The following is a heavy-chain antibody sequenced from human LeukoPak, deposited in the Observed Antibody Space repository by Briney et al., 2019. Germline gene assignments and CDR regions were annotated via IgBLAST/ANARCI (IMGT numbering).Heavy chain of an antibody. Sequence: PSQTLSLTCAVSGGSISSGGYSWRWIRQPPGKGLEWIGYIYHSGSTYYNPSLKSRVTISVDRSKNQFSLKLSSVTAADTAVYYCARETEDVGSSGWQFDYWGQGTLVTVSS. D-gene: IGHD6-19*01. CDR3: ARETEDVGSSGWQFDY. J-gene: IGHJ4*02. CDR1: GGSISSGGYS. V-gene: IGHV4-30-2*01. CDR2: IYHSGST.